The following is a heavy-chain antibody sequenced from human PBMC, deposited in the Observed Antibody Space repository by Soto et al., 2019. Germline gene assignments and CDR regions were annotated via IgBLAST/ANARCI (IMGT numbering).Heavy chain of an antibody. D-gene: IGHD3-10*01. Sequence: QMQLVQSGAEVKKPGSSVNVSCKASGGTFSSYAISWVRQAPGQGLEWLGEIIPIFGTTHYTQNPQGRVTLTADKSTSTDYMELSSLGSEATAVYYCGXXXXXXXGRSVIRSGMDVWGQGTTVTVSS. CDR1: GGTFSSYA. CDR2: IIPIFGTT. V-gene: IGHV1-69*06. J-gene: IGHJ6*02. CDR3: GXXXXXXXGRSVIRSGMDV.